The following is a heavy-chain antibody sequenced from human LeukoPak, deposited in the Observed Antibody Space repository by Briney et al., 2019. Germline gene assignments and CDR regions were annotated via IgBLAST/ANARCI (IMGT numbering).Heavy chain of an antibody. CDR2: IYYSGST. J-gene: IGHJ5*02. CDR1: GGSISSSSYY. V-gene: IGHV4-39*07. Sequence: SETLSLTCTVSGGSISSSSYYWGWIRQPPGKGLEWIGSIYYSGSTNYNPSLKSRVTISVDTSKNQFSLKLSSVTAADTAVYYCASLGRIGGDWFDPWGQGTLVTVSS. CDR3: ASLGRIGGDWFDP. D-gene: IGHD3-16*01.